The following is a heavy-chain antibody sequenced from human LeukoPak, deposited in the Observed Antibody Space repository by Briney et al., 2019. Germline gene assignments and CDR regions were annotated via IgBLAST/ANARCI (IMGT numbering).Heavy chain of an antibody. J-gene: IGHJ4*02. CDR2: ISSSSSYI. CDR3: ASVDYYGSGNYYNDVDY. CDR1: GLTFSSYS. V-gene: IGHV3-21*01. D-gene: IGHD3-10*01. Sequence: PGGSLRLSCAASGLTFSSYSMNWVRQAPGKGLGWVSSISSSSSYIYYADSVKGRFTISRDNAKNSLYLQMNSLRAEDTALYYCASVDYYGSGNYYNDVDYWGQGTLVTVSS.